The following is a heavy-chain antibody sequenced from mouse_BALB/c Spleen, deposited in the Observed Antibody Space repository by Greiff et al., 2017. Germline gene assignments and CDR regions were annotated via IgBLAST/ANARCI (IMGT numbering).Heavy chain of an antibody. CDR3: ATYYYGSPHYFDY. D-gene: IGHD1-1*01. V-gene: IGHV3-2*02. CDR1: GYSITSDYA. J-gene: IGHJ2*01. CDR2: ISYSGST. Sequence: DVKLVESGPGLVKPSQSLSLTCTVTGYSITSDYAWNWIRQFPGNKLEWMGYISYSGSTSYNPSLKSRISITRDTSKNQFFLQLNSVTTEDTATYYCATYYYGSPHYFDYWGQGTTLTVSS.